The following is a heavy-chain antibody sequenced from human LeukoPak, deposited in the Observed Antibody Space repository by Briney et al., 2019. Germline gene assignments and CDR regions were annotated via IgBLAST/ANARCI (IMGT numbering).Heavy chain of an antibody. Sequence: GGSLRLSCAASGFTFSSYAMSWVRQAPGKGLEWVSAISGSGGSTYYADSVKGRFTISRDNSKNTLYLQMNSLRAEDTAVYYCANGAFIATAGGDFDYWGQGTLVTVSS. CDR1: GFTFSSYA. CDR2: ISGSGGST. V-gene: IGHV3-23*01. D-gene: IGHD6-13*01. CDR3: ANGAFIATAGGDFDY. J-gene: IGHJ4*02.